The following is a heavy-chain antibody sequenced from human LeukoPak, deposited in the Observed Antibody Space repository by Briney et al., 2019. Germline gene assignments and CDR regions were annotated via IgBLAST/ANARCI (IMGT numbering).Heavy chain of an antibody. CDR2: INPSGGST. V-gene: IGHV1-46*01. CDR1: GYTFTSYY. J-gene: IGHJ5*02. Sequence: ASVRVSCKASGYTFTSYYMHWVRQAPGQGLEWMGIINPSGGSTSYAQKFQGRVTMTRDTSTSTVYMELSSLRSEDTAVYYCARAPRPPTCFDPWGQGTLVTVSS. CDR3: ARAPRPPTCFDP.